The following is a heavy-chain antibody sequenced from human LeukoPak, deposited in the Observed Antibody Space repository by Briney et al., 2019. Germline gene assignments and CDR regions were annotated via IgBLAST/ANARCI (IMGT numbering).Heavy chain of an antibody. CDR1: GGSFSGYH. CDR3: ARVGCSSTSCYAGYFDY. CDR2: INHSGST. J-gene: IGHJ4*02. Sequence: PSETLSLTCAVYGGSFSGYHWSWIRQPPGKGLEWIGEINHSGSTNYNPSLKSRVTISVDTSKNQFSLKLSSVTAADTAVYYCARVGCSSTSCYAGYFDYWGQGTLVTVSS. V-gene: IGHV4-34*01. D-gene: IGHD2-2*01.